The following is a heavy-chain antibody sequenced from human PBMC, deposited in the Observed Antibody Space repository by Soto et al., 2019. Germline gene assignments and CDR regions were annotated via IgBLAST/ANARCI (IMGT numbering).Heavy chain of an antibody. CDR3: ARAQEEVDFGYYYGMDV. Sequence: QVQLVQSGAEVKKPGSSVKVSCKASGGTFSSYAISWVRQAPGQGLEWMGGIIPIFGTANYAQKFQGRVTITADESTSTDYMELSSLRSEDTAVYYCARAQEEVDFGYYYGMDVWGQGTTVTVSS. J-gene: IGHJ6*02. V-gene: IGHV1-69*01. CDR1: GGTFSSYA. D-gene: IGHD3-3*01. CDR2: IIPIFGTA.